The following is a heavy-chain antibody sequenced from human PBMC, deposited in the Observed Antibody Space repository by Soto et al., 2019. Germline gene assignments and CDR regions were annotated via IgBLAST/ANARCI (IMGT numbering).Heavy chain of an antibody. CDR1: GFSLTTRGVG. Sequence: QITLKESGPTLVKPTQTLTLTCTFSGFSLTTRGVGVGWIRQPPGKALECLALIYWDDDKRYSPSLQSRLSIPKATSKSQVVLTMTNVDPVDTATYYCAHIPNYYQYDWFDPWGQGTLVSVSS. CDR2: IYWDDDK. CDR3: AHIPNYYQYDWFDP. D-gene: IGHD3-16*01. J-gene: IGHJ5*02. V-gene: IGHV2-5*02.